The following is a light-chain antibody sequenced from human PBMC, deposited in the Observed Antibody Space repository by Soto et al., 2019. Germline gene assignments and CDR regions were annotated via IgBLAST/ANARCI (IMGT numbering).Light chain of an antibody. Sequence: DIQMTQSPSSLSASVGDTVTITCRASQGISNYLAWYQQKPGQVPNLLIYAASTLQSGVTSRFSGSGSGTDFTLTISSLRPEDVATYYCQKYNYGPRTIGKGTKVE. CDR1: QGISNY. CDR2: AAS. J-gene: IGKJ1*01. CDR3: QKYNYGPRT. V-gene: IGKV1-27*01.